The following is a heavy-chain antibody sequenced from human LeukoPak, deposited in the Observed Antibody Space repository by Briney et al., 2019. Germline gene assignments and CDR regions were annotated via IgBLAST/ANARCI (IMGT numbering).Heavy chain of an antibody. CDR3: ARAHSHYYDSSGYSIDY. CDR2: IYTSGST. J-gene: IGHJ4*02. D-gene: IGHD3-22*01. CDR1: GGSISSGSYY. V-gene: IGHV4-61*02. Sequence: SETLSLTCTVSGGSISSGSYYWSWIRQPAGKGLEWIGRIYTSGSTNYNPSLKSRVTISVDTSKNQFSLKLSSVTAAHTAVYYCARAHSHYYDSSGYSIDYWGQGTLVTVSS.